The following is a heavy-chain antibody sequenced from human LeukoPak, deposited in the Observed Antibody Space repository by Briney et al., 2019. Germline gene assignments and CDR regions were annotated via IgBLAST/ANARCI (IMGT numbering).Heavy chain of an antibody. Sequence: PGGSLRLSCAVSGFIFDEYAMHWVRQPPGKGLEWVSGSSWNSGSVVYTDSVKGRFTISRDNAKNSLYLQMNSLRAEDTAVYYCARVTTVTYNWFDPWGQGTLVTVSS. J-gene: IGHJ5*02. CDR2: SSWNSGSV. V-gene: IGHV3-9*01. D-gene: IGHD4-17*01. CDR1: GFIFDEYA. CDR3: ARVTTVTYNWFDP.